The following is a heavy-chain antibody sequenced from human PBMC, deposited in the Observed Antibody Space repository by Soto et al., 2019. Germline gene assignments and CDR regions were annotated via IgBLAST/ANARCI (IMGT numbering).Heavy chain of an antibody. CDR3: AREGWAGTTDKTLSFNLLDR. D-gene: IGHD1-7*01. CDR2: SNPAGGGR. Sequence: ASVKVSCKASGYAFSYYSMHWVRQAPGKGRDWMGWSNPAGGGRKYAQESQGRGTMTRYTSIRTVHMERSSLTSHDTAQYYCAREGWAGTTDKTLSFNLLDRWGQGTLVTVS. J-gene: IGHJ5*02. V-gene: IGHV1-2*02. CDR1: GYAFSYYS.